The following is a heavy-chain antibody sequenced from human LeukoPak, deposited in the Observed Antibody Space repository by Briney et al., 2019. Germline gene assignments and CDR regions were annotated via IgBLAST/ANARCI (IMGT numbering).Heavy chain of an antibody. D-gene: IGHD3-10*01. V-gene: IGHV3-23*01. J-gene: IGHJ6*03. CDR3: VRKTYYYGSGSYSYYYYYYMDV. CDR1: GFTFSSYG. CDR2: ISGSGGST. Sequence: GGSLRLSCAASGFTFSSYGMSWVRQAPGKGLEWVSAISGSGGSTYYADSVKGRSTISRDNSKNTLYLQMNSLRAEDTAVYYCVRKTYYYGSGSYSYYYYYYMDVWGKGTTVTVSS.